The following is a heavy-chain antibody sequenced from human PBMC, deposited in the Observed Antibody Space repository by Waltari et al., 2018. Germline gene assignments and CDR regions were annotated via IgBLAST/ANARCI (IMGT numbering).Heavy chain of an antibody. CDR3: ARVWGATNAFDI. D-gene: IGHD1-26*01. Sequence: EVQLVESGGGLVQPGRSLRLSCAASGFTFDDYAMHWVRQAPGKGLEWVSGISWNSGSIGYADSVKGRFTISRDNAKNSLYLQMNSLRAEDTAVYYCARVWGATNAFDIWGQGTMVIVSS. J-gene: IGHJ3*02. CDR1: GFTFDDYA. CDR2: ISWNSGSI. V-gene: IGHV3-9*01.